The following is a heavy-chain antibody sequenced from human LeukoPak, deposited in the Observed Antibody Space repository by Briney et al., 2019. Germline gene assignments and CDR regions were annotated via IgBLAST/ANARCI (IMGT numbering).Heavy chain of an antibody. CDR2: MNPNSGNT. D-gene: IGHD3-3*01. Sequence: ASVKVSCKASGYTFTSYDINWVRQATGQGLEWMGWMNPNSGNTGYAQKFQGRVTMTRNTSISIAYMELSSLRSEDTAVHYCARFAANDFWSGYYPFYYYYYMDVWGKGTTVTVSS. CDR1: GYTFTSYD. J-gene: IGHJ6*03. CDR3: ARFAANDFWSGYYPFYYYYYMDV. V-gene: IGHV1-8*01.